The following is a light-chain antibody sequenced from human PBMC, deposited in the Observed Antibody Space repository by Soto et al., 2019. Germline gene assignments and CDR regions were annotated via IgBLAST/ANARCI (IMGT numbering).Light chain of an antibody. CDR1: SSNIGGNS. CDR3: GSWDSSMSADV. V-gene: IGLV1-51*01. Sequence: QSVLTQPPSVSAAPGQRDTIPCPGSSSNIGGNSISWYQQLPGTAPKLLIYDDDKRPSGIPDRFSGSKSGTSATLGITGFQTGDEAGYFCGSWDSSMSADVFGTGTKVTVL. CDR2: DDD. J-gene: IGLJ1*01.